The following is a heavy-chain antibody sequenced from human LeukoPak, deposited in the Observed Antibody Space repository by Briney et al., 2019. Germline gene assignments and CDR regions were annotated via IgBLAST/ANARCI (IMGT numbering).Heavy chain of an antibody. V-gene: IGHV1-2*02. CDR3: AKGGPVIRGPGVLIVPVFDH. Sequence: ASVKVSCKASGYTLSDNWLHWMRQAPGHGPEWMGSINPKSGDTDLAQRFQGRVTMTRDTSINTGHMEVSRLTSDDTAVYYCAKGGPVIRGPGVLIVPVFDHWGQGTLVTVSS. CDR1: GYTLSDNW. J-gene: IGHJ4*02. D-gene: IGHD3-3*01. CDR2: INPKSGDT.